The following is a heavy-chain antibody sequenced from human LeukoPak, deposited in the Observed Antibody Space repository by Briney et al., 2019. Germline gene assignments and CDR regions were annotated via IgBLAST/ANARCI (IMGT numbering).Heavy chain of an antibody. J-gene: IGHJ6*02. V-gene: IGHV4-4*02. Sequence: SETPSLTCAVSVGSISSGNWWSWVRPSPGKGLEWIGEIYHNGTPNYSPSLKSRVTISADTFKNHFSLKLTSVTAADTAVYYCATAPLLRGEGGEHYKYGMDVWGQGTTVIVSS. CDR1: VGSISSGNW. D-gene: IGHD2-15*01. CDR3: ATAPLLRGEGGEHYKYGMDV. CDR2: IYHNGTP.